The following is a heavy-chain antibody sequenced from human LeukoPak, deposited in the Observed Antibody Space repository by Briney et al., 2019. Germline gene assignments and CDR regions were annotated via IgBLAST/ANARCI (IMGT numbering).Heavy chain of an antibody. CDR3: ARDGYYYDSSGYYYVDY. CDR2: INPNSGGT. Sequence: ASVKVSCKASGYTFTGYYMHWVRQAPGQGLEWMGRINPNSGGTNYAQKFQGRVTMTRDTSISTAYMELSRLRSDGTAVYYCARDGYYYDSSGYYYVDYWGQGTLVTVSS. CDR1: GYTFTGYY. D-gene: IGHD3-22*01. J-gene: IGHJ4*02. V-gene: IGHV1-2*06.